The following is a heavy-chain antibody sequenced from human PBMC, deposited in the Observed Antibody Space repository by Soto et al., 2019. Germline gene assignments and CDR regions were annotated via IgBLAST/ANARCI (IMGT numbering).Heavy chain of an antibody. J-gene: IGHJ4*02. D-gene: IGHD6-19*01. V-gene: IGHV3-30-3*01. CDR1: GFTFSSYA. Sequence: GGSLRLSCAASGFTFSSYAMHWVRQAPGKGLEWVAVISYDGSNKYYADSVKGRFTISRDNSKNTLYLQMNSLRAEDTAVYYCARCYSGPFDYWGQGTLVTVSS. CDR3: ARCYSGPFDY. CDR2: ISYDGSNK.